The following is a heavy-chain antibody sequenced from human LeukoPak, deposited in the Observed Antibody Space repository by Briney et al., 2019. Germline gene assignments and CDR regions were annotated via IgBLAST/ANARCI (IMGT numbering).Heavy chain of an antibody. Sequence: ASVKVSCKASGYTFTSYDINWVRQATGQGLEWMGWMNPNSGNTGYAQKFQGRVTITRNTSISTAYMELSSLRSEDTAVYYCARCNYDSSGYYYEAYYYYYYYMDVWGKGTTVTVSS. CDR3: ARCNYDSSGYYYEAYYYYYYYMDV. CDR1: GYTFTSYD. J-gene: IGHJ6*03. V-gene: IGHV1-8*03. D-gene: IGHD3-22*01. CDR2: MNPNSGNT.